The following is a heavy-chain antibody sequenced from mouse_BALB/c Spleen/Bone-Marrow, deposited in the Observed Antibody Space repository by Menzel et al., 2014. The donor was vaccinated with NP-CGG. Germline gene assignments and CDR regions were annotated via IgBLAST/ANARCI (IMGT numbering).Heavy chain of an antibody. V-gene: IGHV1-9*01. CDR1: GYTFSSYG. D-gene: IGHD3-2*01. Sequence: QVQLQQSGAELMKPGASVKISCKATGYTFSSYGIEWVKQRPGHGLEWIGEILPGSDSTNYNENFKGKATFTADTSSNTAYMQLNSLTSEDSAVYFCARDSSDYLAWFAYWGQGTLVTVSA. J-gene: IGHJ3*01. CDR3: ARDSSDYLAWFAY. CDR2: ILPGSDST.